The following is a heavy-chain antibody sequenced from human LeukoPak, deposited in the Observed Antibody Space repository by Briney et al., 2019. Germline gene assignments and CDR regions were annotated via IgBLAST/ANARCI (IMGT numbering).Heavy chain of an antibody. D-gene: IGHD3-3*01. CDR3: ARVLGADVLRFLEWSQADYYYYYMDV. CDR2: INPNSGGT. CDR1: GYTFTGYY. V-gene: IGHV1-2*02. J-gene: IGHJ6*03. Sequence: ASVKVSCKASGYTFTGYYVRWVRQAPGQGLEWMGWINPNSGGTNYAQKFQGRVTMTRDTSISTAYMELSRLRSDDTAVYYCARVLGADVLRFLEWSQADYYYYYMDVWGKGTTVTVSS.